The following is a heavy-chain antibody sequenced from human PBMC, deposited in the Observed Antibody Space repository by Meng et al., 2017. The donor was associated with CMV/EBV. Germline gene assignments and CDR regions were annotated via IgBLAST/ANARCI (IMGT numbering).Heavy chain of an antibody. CDR2: IYYSGST. CDR1: SGGYY. CDR3: AARRALLWFGELYAGEMDV. V-gene: IGHV4-31*02. J-gene: IGHJ6*02. Sequence: SGGYYWSWNRQHPGKGLEWIGYIYYSGSTYYNPSLKSRVTISVDTSKNQFSLKLSSVTAADTAVYYCAARRALLWFGELYAGEMDVWGQGTTVTVSS. D-gene: IGHD3-10*01.